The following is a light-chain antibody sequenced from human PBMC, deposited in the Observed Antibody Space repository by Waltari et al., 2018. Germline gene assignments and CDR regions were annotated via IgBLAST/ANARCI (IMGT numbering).Light chain of an antibody. CDR3: QQRGHWPPT. CDR1: QRVSSY. Sequence: VLTQSPATLSLSPGERATLSCRASQRVSSYLAWYEPKPGQAPRLLIYDASNRAAGIPARFSGSGSGTDFTLTISRLEPGDFAVYFCQQRGHWPPTFGQGTKVEIK. V-gene: IGKV3-11*01. CDR2: DAS. J-gene: IGKJ1*01.